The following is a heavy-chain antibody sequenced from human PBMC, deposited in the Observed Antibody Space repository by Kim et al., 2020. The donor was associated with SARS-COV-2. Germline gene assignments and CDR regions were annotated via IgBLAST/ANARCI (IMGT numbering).Heavy chain of an antibody. CDR2: ISDRGSSI. CDR1: GFTFSSYE. J-gene: IGHJ4*02. Sequence: GGSLRLSCAASGFTFSSYEMNWVRQAPGKGLEWVSYISDRGSSIYYADSVKGRFTISRDNAKNSLDLQMNSLRAEDTAVYYCARAAYSSSWCSRSHYFEYWGQGTLVTVSS. D-gene: IGHD6-13*01. V-gene: IGHV3-48*03. CDR3: ARAAYSSSWCSRSHYFEY.